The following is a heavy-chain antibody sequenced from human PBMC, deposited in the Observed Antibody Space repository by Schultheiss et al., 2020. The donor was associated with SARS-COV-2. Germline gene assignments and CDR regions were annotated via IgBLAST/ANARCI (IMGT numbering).Heavy chain of an antibody. D-gene: IGHD5-12*01. CDR1: GYSISSGYY. Sequence: SETLSLTCAVSGYSISSGYYWGWIRQPPGKGLEWIGEIYHSGSTNYNPSLKSRVTISVDTSKNQFSLKLSSVTAADTAMYYCATGYDKKSMYYFDYWGQGTLVTVSS. V-gene: IGHV4-38-2*01. J-gene: IGHJ4*02. CDR2: IYHSGST. CDR3: ATGYDKKSMYYFDY.